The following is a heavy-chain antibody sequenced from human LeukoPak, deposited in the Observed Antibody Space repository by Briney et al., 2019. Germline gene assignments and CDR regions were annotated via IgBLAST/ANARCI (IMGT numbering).Heavy chain of an antibody. CDR3: ARGTGYSYGLLFDP. D-gene: IGHD5-18*01. CDR2: IYYSGST. CDR1: GGSISSYY. Sequence: PSETLSLTCTVSGGSISSYYWSWIRQPPGKGLEWIGYIYYSGSTNYNPSLKSRVTISVDTSKNQFSLKLSSVTAADTAVYYCARGTGYSYGLLFDPWGQGTLVTVSS. J-gene: IGHJ5*02. V-gene: IGHV4-59*01.